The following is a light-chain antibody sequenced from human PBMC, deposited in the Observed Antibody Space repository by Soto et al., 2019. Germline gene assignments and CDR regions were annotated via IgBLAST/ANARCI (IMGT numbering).Light chain of an antibody. J-gene: IGKJ4*01. CDR3: QQYYSYPPT. Sequence: AIRMTQSPSSFSASTGDRVTITCRASQGISSYLAWYQQKPGKAPKLLIYAASTLQSGVPSRFSGSVSGTDFNLTISCLQSEDFATYYCQQYYSYPPTFGGGTKVEIK. CDR2: AAS. V-gene: IGKV1-8*01. CDR1: QGISSY.